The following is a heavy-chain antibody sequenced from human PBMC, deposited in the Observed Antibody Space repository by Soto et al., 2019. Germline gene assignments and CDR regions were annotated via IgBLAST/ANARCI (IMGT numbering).Heavy chain of an antibody. V-gene: IGHV1-69*08. CDR3: ARDSSLAGRPFDY. Sequence: VQLVQSGAEVKKPASSVKVSCKASGGTFSSYTISWVRQAPGQGLEWMGRIIPFLDVANYAQKFQGRVTITADKSTSTAYMELRSLRSEDTAMYYCARDSSLAGRPFDYWGQGTLVSGSS. D-gene: IGHD6-19*01. CDR1: GGTFSSYT. J-gene: IGHJ4*02. CDR2: IIPFLDVA.